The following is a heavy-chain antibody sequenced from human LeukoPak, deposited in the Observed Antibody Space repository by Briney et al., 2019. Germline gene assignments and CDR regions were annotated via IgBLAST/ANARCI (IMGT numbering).Heavy chain of an antibody. J-gene: IGHJ4*02. Sequence: SETLSLTCAVSGGSISSGDYYWSWIRQPPGKGLEWIGYIYYSGSTYYNPSLKSRVTISVDTSKNQFSLKLSSVTAADTAVYYCASTVTHYDYGDYVLGYWGQGTLVTVSS. V-gene: IGHV4-30-4*01. CDR2: IYYSGST. CDR3: ASTVTHYDYGDYVLGY. CDR1: GGSISSGDYY. D-gene: IGHD4-17*01.